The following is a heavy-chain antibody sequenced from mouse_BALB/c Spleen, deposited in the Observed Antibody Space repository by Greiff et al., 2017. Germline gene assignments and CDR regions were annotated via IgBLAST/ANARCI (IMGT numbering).Heavy chain of an antibody. V-gene: IGHV1-7*01. CDR3: ARWYYGRPNYFDD. D-gene: IGHD1-1*01. Sequence: QVQLKESGAELAKPGASVKLSCKASGYTFTSYWMHWVKQRPGQGLEWIGYINPSTGYTEYNQKFKDKATLTADKSSSTAYMQLSSLTSEDSAVYYCARWYYGRPNYFDDWGQGTTLTVSS. CDR2: INPSTGYT. J-gene: IGHJ2*01. CDR1: GYTFTSYW.